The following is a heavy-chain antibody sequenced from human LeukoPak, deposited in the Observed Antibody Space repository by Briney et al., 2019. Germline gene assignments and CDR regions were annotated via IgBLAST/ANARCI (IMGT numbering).Heavy chain of an antibody. CDR3: AKGQPSDYYDSSADY. J-gene: IGHJ4*02. Sequence: PGGSLRLSCAASGFTFSSYAMHWVRQAPGKGLEWVAVISYDGSNKYYADSVKGRFTISRDNSKNTLYLQMNSLRAEDTAVYYCAKGQPSDYYDSSADYWGQGTLVTVSS. CDR1: GFTFSSYA. V-gene: IGHV3-30*04. CDR2: ISYDGSNK. D-gene: IGHD3-22*01.